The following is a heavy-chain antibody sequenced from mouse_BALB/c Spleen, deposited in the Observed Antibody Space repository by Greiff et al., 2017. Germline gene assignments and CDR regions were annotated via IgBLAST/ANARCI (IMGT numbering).Heavy chain of an antibody. J-gene: IGHJ2*01. CDR1: GYTFTDYY. V-gene: IGHV1-19*01. CDR3: ARSLTTVVARNYFDY. D-gene: IGHD1-1*01. Sequence: VQLQQSGPELVKPGASVKMSCKASGYTFTDYYMDWVKQSHGESFEWIGRVNPYNGGTSYNQKFKGKATLTVDKSSSTAYMELNSLTSEDSAVYYCARSLTTVVARNYFDYWGQGTTLTVSS. CDR2: VNPYNGGT.